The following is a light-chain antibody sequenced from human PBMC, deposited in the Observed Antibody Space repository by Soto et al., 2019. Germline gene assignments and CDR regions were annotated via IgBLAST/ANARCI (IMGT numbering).Light chain of an antibody. CDR2: GAS. V-gene: IGKV3-20*01. J-gene: IGKJ3*01. Sequence: EIVLTQSPGTLSLSPWERAILACRASQSINNRYLAWYQQMPGRAPRPLIHGASSRAAGSPDRFSGSGSGTDFTLTINRLEPEDFAVYYCHHYDNSPPFPFGPGTTVDI. CDR3: HHYDNSPPFP. CDR1: QSINNRY.